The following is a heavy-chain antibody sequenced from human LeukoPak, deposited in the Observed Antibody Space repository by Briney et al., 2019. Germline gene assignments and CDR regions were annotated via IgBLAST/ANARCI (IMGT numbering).Heavy chain of an antibody. CDR1: GYAFTNYY. Sequence: ASVKVSCKASGYAFTNYYMHWVRQAPGQGLEWMGTINPSGGSTSYAQKFQGRVTMTRDTSTSTVYMELSSLRSEDTAVYYCARGSSNNFDYWGQGTLVTVSS. J-gene: IGHJ4*02. CDR3: ARGSSNNFDY. D-gene: IGHD4-11*01. V-gene: IGHV1-46*01. CDR2: INPSGGST.